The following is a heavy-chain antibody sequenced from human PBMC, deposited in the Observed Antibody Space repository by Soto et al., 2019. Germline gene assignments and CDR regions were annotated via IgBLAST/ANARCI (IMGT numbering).Heavy chain of an antibody. CDR2: IWYDGSNT. D-gene: IGHD4-17*01. CDR3: ARDPMTTVVMWAFDI. V-gene: IGHV3-33*01. Sequence: GGSVRLSCAEAGFIVSSYGMHWDRKAPGMGLEWLAVIWYDGSNTYYADSVKGRFTISRDNSKNTLYLQMNSLRAEDTAVYYCARDPMTTVVMWAFDIWGQGTMVSVSS. CDR1: GFIVSSYG. J-gene: IGHJ3*02.